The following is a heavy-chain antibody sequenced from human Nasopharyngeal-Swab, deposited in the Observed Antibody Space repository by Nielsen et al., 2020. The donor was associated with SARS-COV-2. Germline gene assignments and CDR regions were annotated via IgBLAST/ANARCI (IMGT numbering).Heavy chain of an antibody. J-gene: IGHJ4*02. CDR3: AKERAIVGVVIPSYDY. CDR1: GFTISNDA. Sequence: GESLKISCVASGFTISNDAMSWVSQAPGKGLEWVSAISGSDGYTFYADSVKGRFTISRDNSKNTLYLQMNSLRAEDTAVYYCAKERAIVGVVIPSYDYWGQGTLVTVSS. CDR2: ISGSDGYT. V-gene: IGHV3-23*01. D-gene: IGHD3-3*01.